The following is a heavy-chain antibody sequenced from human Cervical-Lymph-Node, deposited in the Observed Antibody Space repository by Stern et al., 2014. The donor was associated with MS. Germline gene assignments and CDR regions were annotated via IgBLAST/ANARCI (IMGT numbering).Heavy chain of an antibody. Sequence: QVQLQQWGAGLLKPSETLSLTCAVYGGSFSGYYWSWIRQPPGKGLEWIGEINHSGSTNYNPSLKSRVTISVDTSKNQFSLKLSSVTAADTAVYYCAREGHAVWYCSSTSCYAGYSWFDPWGQGTLVTVSS. V-gene: IGHV4-34*01. CDR2: INHSGST. D-gene: IGHD2-2*01. CDR3: AREGHAVWYCSSTSCYAGYSWFDP. J-gene: IGHJ5*02. CDR1: GGSFSGYY.